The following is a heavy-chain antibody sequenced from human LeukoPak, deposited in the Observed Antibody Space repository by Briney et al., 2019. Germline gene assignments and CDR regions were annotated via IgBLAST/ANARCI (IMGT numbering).Heavy chain of an antibody. CDR2: ISSSGSTI. D-gene: IGHD3-10*02. V-gene: IGHV3-48*03. CDR3: AELGITMIGGV. Sequence: SGGSLGLSCAASGFTFSSYEMNWVRQAPGKGLVWVSYISSSGSTIYYADSVKGRFTISRDNAKNSLYLQMNSLRAEDTAVYYCAELGITMIGGVWGKGTTVTISS. J-gene: IGHJ6*04. CDR1: GFTFSSYE.